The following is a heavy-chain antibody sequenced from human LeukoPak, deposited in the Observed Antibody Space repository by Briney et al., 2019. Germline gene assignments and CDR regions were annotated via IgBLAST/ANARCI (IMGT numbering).Heavy chain of an antibody. CDR3: ARRLTASGKHYFDY. Sequence: PGGSLRLSCAASGFTFSTYNMNWVRQAPGKGLEWVSYISSSSGTIYYADSVQGRFTISRDNAKNSLYLQMNSLRAEDTAVYYCARRLTASGKHYFDYWGQGTLVTVFS. CDR1: GFTFSTYN. V-gene: IGHV3-48*01. CDR2: ISSSSGTI. J-gene: IGHJ4*02. D-gene: IGHD6-13*01.